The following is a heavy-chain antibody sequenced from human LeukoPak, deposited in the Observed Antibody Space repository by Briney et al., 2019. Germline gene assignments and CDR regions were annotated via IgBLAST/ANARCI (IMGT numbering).Heavy chain of an antibody. CDR1: GFTIRDYY. CDR2: ISSSGSPI. J-gene: IGHJ4*02. D-gene: IGHD1-26*01. CDR3: ARAGGGSYPFDY. Sequence: PGGSLRLSCAASGFTIRDYYVSWIRQAPGKGLEWVSYISSSGSPIYYADSVKGRFTISRDNAKNSLYLQMNSLRAEDTAVYYCARAGGGSYPFDYWGQGTLVTVSS. V-gene: IGHV3-11*04.